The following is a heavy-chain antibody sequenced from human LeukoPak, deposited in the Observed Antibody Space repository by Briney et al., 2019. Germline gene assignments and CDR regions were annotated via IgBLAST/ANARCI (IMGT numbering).Heavy chain of an antibody. V-gene: IGHV3-23*01. D-gene: IGHD1-26*01. Sequence: QPGGSLRLSCAASGFTVTDYAMTWVRQAPGKGLEWVSSISASGGMTYYADSVKGRFTVPRDNSKNSLYLQMNSLTAADTAVYYCAKDRSIGTYYTFDHWGQGTLVTVSS. CDR3: AKDRSIGTYYTFDH. CDR1: GFTVTDYA. J-gene: IGHJ4*02. CDR2: ISASGGMT.